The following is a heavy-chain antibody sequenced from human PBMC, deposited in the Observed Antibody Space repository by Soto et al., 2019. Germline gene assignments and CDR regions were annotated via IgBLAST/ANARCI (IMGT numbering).Heavy chain of an antibody. CDR1: GFTFSSYG. CDR2: ISYDGSNK. Sequence: GGSLRLSCAASGFTFSSYGMHWVRQAPGKGLEWVAVISYDGSNKYYADSVKGRFTISRDNSKNTLYLQMNSLRAEDTAVYYCAKDKARFLEGMDVWGQGTTVTVSS. V-gene: IGHV3-30*18. D-gene: IGHD3-3*01. J-gene: IGHJ6*02. CDR3: AKDKARFLEGMDV.